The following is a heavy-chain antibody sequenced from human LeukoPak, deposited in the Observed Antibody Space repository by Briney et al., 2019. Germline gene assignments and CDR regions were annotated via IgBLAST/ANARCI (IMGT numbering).Heavy chain of an antibody. CDR1: GYTFTGYY. CDR3: ARVCDSTTGTTRGVGWFDP. Sequence: GASVKVSCKASGYTFTGYYMHWVRQAPGQGLEWMGWINPNSGGTNYAQKFQGWVTMTRDTSISTAYMELSRLRSDDTAVYYCARVCDSTTGTTRGVGWFDPWGQGTLVTVSS. CDR2: INPNSGGT. V-gene: IGHV1-2*04. J-gene: IGHJ5*02. D-gene: IGHD1-1*01.